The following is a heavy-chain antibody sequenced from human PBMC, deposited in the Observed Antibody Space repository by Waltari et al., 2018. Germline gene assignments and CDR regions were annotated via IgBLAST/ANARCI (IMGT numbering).Heavy chain of an antibody. CDR2: IKNRAHHYAT. V-gene: IGHV3-72*01. D-gene: IGHD1-26*01. CDR1: GFAFSDHF. J-gene: IGHJ4*02. CDR3: AQYYVGF. Sequence: ELQLVESGGALVQPGGSLRLSCAASGFAFSDHFMDWVRQAPGKGVEWVGRIKNRAHHYATEYAASVRGRFNISRDDSKNLLYLQMNSLTTMDTAVYYCAQYYVGFWGPGSVVTVSS.